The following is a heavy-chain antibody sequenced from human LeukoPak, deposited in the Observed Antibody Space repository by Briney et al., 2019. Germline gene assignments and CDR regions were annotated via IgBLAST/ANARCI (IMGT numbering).Heavy chain of an antibody. CDR3: AKEAVAGPSWYYYYMDV. CDR2: IYHSGST. J-gene: IGHJ6*03. V-gene: IGHV4-38-2*02. CDR1: GYSISSGYY. D-gene: IGHD6-19*01. Sequence: SETLSLTCAVSGYSISSGYYWGWLRQPPGKGLEWIGSIYHSGSTYYNPSLKSRVTISVDTSKNQFSLMLSSVTAADTAVYYCAKEAVAGPSWYYYYMDVWGKGTTVTVSS.